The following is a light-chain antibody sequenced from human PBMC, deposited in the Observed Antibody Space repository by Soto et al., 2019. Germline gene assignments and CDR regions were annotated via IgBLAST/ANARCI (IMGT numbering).Light chain of an antibody. CDR3: NSHAGSNSFV. Sequence: QSALTQPPSASGSPGQSVTISCTGTSSDVGGYNYVSWYQQHPGKAPKLVIFEVNKRPSGVPDRFSGSKSANTASLTVSGLQTEDEADYYCNSHAGSNSFVFGTGTTLTVL. CDR2: EVN. V-gene: IGLV2-8*01. J-gene: IGLJ1*01. CDR1: SSDVGGYNY.